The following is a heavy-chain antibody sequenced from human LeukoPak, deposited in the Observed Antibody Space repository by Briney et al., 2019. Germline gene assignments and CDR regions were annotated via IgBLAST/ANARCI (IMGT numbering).Heavy chain of an antibody. CDR2: FYYSGST. Sequence: KPSETLSLTCTVSGGSISSYYWSWIRQPPGKGLEWIVYFYYSGSTNYNPSLKSRVTISVDTSKNQFSLKLSSVTAADTAVYYCARLRGGWYPNWFDPWGQGTLVTVSS. D-gene: IGHD6-19*01. V-gene: IGHV4-59*08. CDR3: ARLRGGWYPNWFDP. CDR1: GGSISSYY. J-gene: IGHJ5*02.